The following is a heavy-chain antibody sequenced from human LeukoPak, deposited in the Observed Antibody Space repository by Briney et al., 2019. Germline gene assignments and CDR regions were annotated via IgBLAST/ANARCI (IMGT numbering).Heavy chain of an antibody. Sequence: SETLSLTCTVSGGSISSYYWSWIRQPPGKGLEWIGYIYYSGSTNYNPSLKSRVTISVDKSKSQFSLKLSSVTAADTAVYYCARHGIRDDAFDIWGQGTMVTVSS. CDR1: GGSISSYY. J-gene: IGHJ3*02. V-gene: IGHV4-59*08. CDR2: IYYSGST. D-gene: IGHD5-18*01. CDR3: ARHGIRDDAFDI.